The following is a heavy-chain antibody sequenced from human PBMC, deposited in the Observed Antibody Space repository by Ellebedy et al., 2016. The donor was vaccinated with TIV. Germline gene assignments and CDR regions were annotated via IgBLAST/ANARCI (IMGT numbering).Heavy chain of an antibody. V-gene: IGHV1-2*02. CDR3: ARVRRATSGMDV. Sequence: ASVKVSCKASGYTFTANYIHWVRQAPGQGLEWMGWINPDSGGTNFAQKFQDRVSMTRDTSVSTAYMELNSLASDDTAVYWCARVRRATSGMDVWGQGTTVTVS. CDR1: GYTFTANY. CDR2: INPDSGGT. J-gene: IGHJ6*02. D-gene: IGHD1-1*01.